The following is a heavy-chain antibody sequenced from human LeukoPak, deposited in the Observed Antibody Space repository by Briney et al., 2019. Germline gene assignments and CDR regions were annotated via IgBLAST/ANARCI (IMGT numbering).Heavy chain of an antibody. CDR1: GYSFTSYW. Sequence: GESLKISCKGSGYSFTSYWIGWVRQMPGKGLEWMGIIYPGGSDTRYSPSFQGQVTISADKSISTAYLQWSSLKASDTAMYYCASSLGATLSAFDIWGQGTMVTVSS. D-gene: IGHD1-26*01. CDR2: IYPGGSDT. CDR3: ASSLGATLSAFDI. V-gene: IGHV5-51*01. J-gene: IGHJ3*02.